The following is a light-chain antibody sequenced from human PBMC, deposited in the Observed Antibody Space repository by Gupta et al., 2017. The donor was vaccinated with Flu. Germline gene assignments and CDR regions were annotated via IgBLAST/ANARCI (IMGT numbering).Light chain of an antibody. CDR1: SSSIGSAT. CDR3: ATWIDALSGPV. Sequence: SGGSSSIGSATVDWYQKVPGMAPRLLIFANNQRPAGVPGRFSGSKSGTSASLAISGLQPEDEGDYYCATWIDALSGPVFGGGTKLVVL. CDR2: ANN. V-gene: IGLV1-44*01. J-gene: IGLJ2*01.